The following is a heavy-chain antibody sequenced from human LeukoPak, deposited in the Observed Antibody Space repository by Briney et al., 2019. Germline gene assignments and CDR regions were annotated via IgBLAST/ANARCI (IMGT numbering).Heavy chain of an antibody. CDR2: ISSSSSYI. CDR3: ASVGDLEYFQH. Sequence: GGSLRLSCAASGFRFRGTTMSLVRQAPGKGLEWVSTISSSSSYIYYADSVKGRFTISRDNAKNSLFLQTSSLRAEDTAVYYCASVGDLEYFQHWGQGTLVSVSS. V-gene: IGHV3-21*01. CDR1: GFRFRGTT. J-gene: IGHJ1*01. D-gene: IGHD4-17*01.